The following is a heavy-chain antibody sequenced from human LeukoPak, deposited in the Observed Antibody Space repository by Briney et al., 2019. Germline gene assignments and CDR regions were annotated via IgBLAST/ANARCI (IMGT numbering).Heavy chain of an antibody. CDR1: GGSFSGYY. D-gene: IGHD5-12*01. J-gene: IGHJ4*02. CDR3: ARGLGYSGYEYDY. Sequence: SETLSLTCAVYGGSFSGYYWSWIRQPPGKGLEWSGEINHSRSTNYNPSLKSQVTISVDTSKNQFSLKLSSVTAADTAVYYCARGLGYSGYEYDYWGQGTLVIVSS. CDR2: INHSRST. V-gene: IGHV4-34*01.